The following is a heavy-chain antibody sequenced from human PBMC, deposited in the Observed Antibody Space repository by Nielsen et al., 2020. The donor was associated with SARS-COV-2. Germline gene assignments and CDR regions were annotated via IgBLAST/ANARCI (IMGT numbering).Heavy chain of an antibody. CDR1: GGTFVTYG. V-gene: IGHV1-69*10. Sequence: SSVKVSCKTSGGTFVTYGVTWVRQAPRQALEWMGVIIPILPVTDYAHSFNGRLTITADESTSTAYMELSSLSSEDTAVYYCARTGGTRIGLLYFDSWGQGTVVTVST. J-gene: IGHJ4*02. CDR3: ARTGGTRIGLLYFDS. CDR2: IIPILPVT. D-gene: IGHD1/OR15-1a*01.